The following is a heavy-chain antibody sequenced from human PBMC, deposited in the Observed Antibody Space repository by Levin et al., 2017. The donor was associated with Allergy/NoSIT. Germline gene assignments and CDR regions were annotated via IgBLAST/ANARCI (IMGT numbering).Heavy chain of an antibody. V-gene: IGHV3-30*18. D-gene: IGHD3-22*01. J-gene: IGHJ4*02. Sequence: SCAASGFTFNNYGMHWVRQAPGKGLEWVAVVSYDGSSKYYADSVKGRFTISRDNSKNTLYLQMNSLRSEDTAVYYCAKENYYESSAYLDYWGQGTLVTVSS. CDR3: AKENYYESSAYLDY. CDR2: VSYDGSSK. CDR1: GFTFNNYG.